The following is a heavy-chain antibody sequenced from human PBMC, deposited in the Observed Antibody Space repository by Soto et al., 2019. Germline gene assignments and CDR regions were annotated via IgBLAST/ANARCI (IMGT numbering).Heavy chain of an antibody. CDR3: ARTSLTIFGPSNDYYGMGV. J-gene: IGHJ6*02. Sequence: SETLSLTCTVSGGSISSSSYYWSWVRQNPEKDQEWIGYMPYSGSTHYNPSLKSRVSITVDTSKNQFSLNLNSVTAEDTAVYYCARTSLTIFGPSNDYYGMGVWGLGTKVTVSS. V-gene: IGHV4-30-4*08. D-gene: IGHD3-3*01. CDR1: GGSISSSSYY. CDR2: MPYSGST.